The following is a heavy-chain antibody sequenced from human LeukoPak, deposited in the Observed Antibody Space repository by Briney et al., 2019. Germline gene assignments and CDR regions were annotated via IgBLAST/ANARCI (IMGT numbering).Heavy chain of an antibody. CDR2: IIPIFGTA. D-gene: IGHD2-2*02. CDR3: ASTLYCSSTSCYTYYYYYMDV. Sequence: SVKVSCKAPGGTFSSYAISWVRQAPGQGLEWMGGIIPIFGTANYAQKFQGRVTITADESTSTAYMELSSLRSEDTAVYYCASTLYCSSTSCYTYYYYYMDVWGKGTTVTVSS. V-gene: IGHV1-69*13. J-gene: IGHJ6*03. CDR1: GGTFSSYA.